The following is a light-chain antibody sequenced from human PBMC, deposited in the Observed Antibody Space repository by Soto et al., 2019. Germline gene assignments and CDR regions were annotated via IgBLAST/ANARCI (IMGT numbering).Light chain of an antibody. J-gene: IGKJ4*01. CDR2: DAS. CDR3: QQSYITSLT. CDR1: QDIKNY. Sequence: DIQMTQSPSSLSASVGDRVTITCQASQDIKNYLNWYQQKSGKAPKLLIYDASDLETGVPSRFSGSGSGTDFTLTISSLHPEDVATYYCQQSYITSLTFGGGTKVDIK. V-gene: IGKV1-33*01.